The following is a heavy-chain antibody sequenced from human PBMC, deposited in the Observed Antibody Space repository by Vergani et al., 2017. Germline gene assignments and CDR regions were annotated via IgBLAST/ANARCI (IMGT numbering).Heavy chain of an antibody. CDR2: ISPDGSAT. Sequence: EVQLVESGGGLVQPGGSLRLSCAASGFSHSRFWMSWVRQAPEKGLEWVAHISPDGSATSYVDSVKGRFTISRDNTKNSLSLQMSGLRVEDTAVYYCARVPRRTPNXSSTSCYSSWYFDLWGRGTLVTVSS. CDR1: GFSHSRFW. V-gene: IGHV3-7*01. CDR3: ARVPRRTPNXSSTSCYSSWYFDL. D-gene: IGHD2-2*02. J-gene: IGHJ2*01.